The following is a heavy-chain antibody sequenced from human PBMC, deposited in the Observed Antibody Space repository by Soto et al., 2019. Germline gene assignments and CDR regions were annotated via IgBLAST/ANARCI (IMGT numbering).Heavy chain of an antibody. Sequence: QVHLVQSGAEVREPGASVKVSCKTSGYTFTAYYIHWVRQAPGQGLEWMGWVNPKSGGTEFSRKFRGRVTMISDTSSSTAYMEVGRLTSDDTAVYYWARSGEGWQELDNWGQGNLVSVSS. CDR1: GYTFTAYY. CDR2: VNPKSGGT. CDR3: ARSGEGWQELDN. J-gene: IGHJ4*02. V-gene: IGHV1-2*02.